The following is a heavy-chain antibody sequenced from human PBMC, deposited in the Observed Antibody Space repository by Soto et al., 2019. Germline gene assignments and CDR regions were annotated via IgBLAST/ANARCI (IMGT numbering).Heavy chain of an antibody. D-gene: IGHD2-2*01. CDR1: GGTFSRYS. J-gene: IGHJ6*02. V-gene: IGHV1-69*08. CDR2: IIPIFGIP. Sequence: QVQLVQSGAEVKKPGSSVKVSCKASGGTFSRYSITWVRQAPGHGLEWIGRIIPIFGIPTYAQKFQGRVTCTADESTSKAYMELSSLRSDDTAVYYCAREDRDRETGLVPSAIDGMDVWGQGTTVTFSS. CDR3: AREDRDRETGLVPSAIDGMDV.